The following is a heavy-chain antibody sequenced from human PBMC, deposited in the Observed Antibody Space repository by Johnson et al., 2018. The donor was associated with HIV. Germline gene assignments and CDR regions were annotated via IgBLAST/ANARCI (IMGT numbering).Heavy chain of an antibody. CDR2: ISYDGGNK. J-gene: IGHJ3*01. V-gene: IGHV3-30*03. CDR1: GFIFSGFG. Sequence: QVKLVESGGGVVQPGRSLRLSCAASGFIFSGFGLHWVRQAPGKGLEWVACISYDGGNKYYADSVRGRITISRDNSKNTLYLQMNSLRAEDTAVYYCARERFSDILTGYHAFDVWGQGTMVTVSS. CDR3: ARERFSDILTGYHAFDV. D-gene: IGHD3-9*01.